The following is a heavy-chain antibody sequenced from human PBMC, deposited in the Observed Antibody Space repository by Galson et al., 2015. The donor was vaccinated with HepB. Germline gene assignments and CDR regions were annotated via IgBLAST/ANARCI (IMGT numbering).Heavy chain of an antibody. D-gene: IGHD5-12*01. V-gene: IGHV3-30*04. CDR1: GFTFNSYA. CDR2: ITYDGTNK. J-gene: IGHJ4*02. Sequence: SLRLSCAASGFTFNSYAMHWVRQAPGKGLQWVAVITYDGTNKFCARSVKGRFTISRDNSRNTLFLHVNSLRPEDTALYYCVKGGGYSAIRGRGGFDSWGQGALVTVSS. CDR3: VKGGGYSAIRGRGGFDS.